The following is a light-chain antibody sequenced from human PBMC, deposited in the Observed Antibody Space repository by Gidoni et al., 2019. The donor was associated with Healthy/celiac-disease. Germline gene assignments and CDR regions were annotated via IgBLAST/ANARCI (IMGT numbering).Light chain of an antibody. CDR3: MQGTHWPPYT. V-gene: IGKV2-30*02. CDR2: KVS. CDR1: QSLVHSDGNTY. J-gene: IGKJ2*01. Sequence: DVVRTQSQLSLPGTLGQPASISCRSSQSLVHSDGNTYLNWFQQRPGPSPRRLIYKVSNRDSGVPDRFSGSGSGTDFTLKISRVEAEDVGVYYCMQGTHWPPYTFGQGTKLEIK.